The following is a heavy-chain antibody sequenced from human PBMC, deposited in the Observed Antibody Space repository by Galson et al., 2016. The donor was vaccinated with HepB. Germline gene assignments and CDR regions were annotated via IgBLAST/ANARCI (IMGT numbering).Heavy chain of an antibody. D-gene: IGHD5-18*01. Sequence: SLRLSCAASGFTVSSNYMSWVRQAPGQGLEWVSIIFSRGTPYYADSLQGRFTISRDNSKNTLYLKMQALRAEDTAVYYCPRKKRIQLVAFDIWGQGTMVTVAS. CDR2: IFSRGTP. CDR3: PRKKRIQLVAFDI. CDR1: GFTVSSNY. J-gene: IGHJ3*02. V-gene: IGHV3-53*01.